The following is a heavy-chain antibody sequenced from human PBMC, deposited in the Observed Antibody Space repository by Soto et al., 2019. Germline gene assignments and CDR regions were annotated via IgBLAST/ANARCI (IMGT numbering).Heavy chain of an antibody. CDR2: IYYSGST. J-gene: IGHJ4*02. Sequence: NPSETLSLTCTVSGGSISSYYWSWIRQPPGKGLEWIGYIYYSGSTNYNPSLKSRVTISVDTSKNQFSLKLSSVTAADTAVYYCARAYDYVWGGYFDYWGQGTLVTVSS. V-gene: IGHV4-59*08. CDR3: ARAYDYVWGGYFDY. D-gene: IGHD3-16*01. CDR1: GGSISSYY.